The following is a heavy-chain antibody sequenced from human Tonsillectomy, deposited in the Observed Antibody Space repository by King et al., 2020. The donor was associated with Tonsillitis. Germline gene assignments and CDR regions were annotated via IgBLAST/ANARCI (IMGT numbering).Heavy chain of an antibody. Sequence: LQLQESGPGLVKPSETLSLICTVSGSPISTSSYYWGWIRQPPGKGLEWIGGIYNSGNTHYTPSLKSRVTITVDTSKNQFSQKLSSVTAADTAVYYCARHVGRSGWRHPPDYWGQGTLVTVSS. J-gene: IGHJ4*02. CDR2: IYNSGNT. CDR3: ARHVGRSGWRHPPDY. V-gene: IGHV4-39*07. D-gene: IGHD6-19*01. CDR1: GSPISTSSYY.